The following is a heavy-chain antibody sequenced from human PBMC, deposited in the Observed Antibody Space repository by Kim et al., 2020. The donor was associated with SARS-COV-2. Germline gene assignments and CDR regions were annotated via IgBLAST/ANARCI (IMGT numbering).Heavy chain of an antibody. CDR3: AKNVHVTSVTFLWYFDL. Sequence: GGSLRLSCLGSRFTFSTSAMTWVRQAPGKGLEWVSTIFGSGHGTYYPDSVRGRFIVSRDNFKITLYLQMNNLRADDTAIYYCAKNVHVTSVTFLWYFDLWGRGTSVTVSS. CDR2: IFGSGHGT. D-gene: IGHD2-2*01. V-gene: IGHV3-23*01. J-gene: IGHJ2*01. CDR1: RFTFSTSA.